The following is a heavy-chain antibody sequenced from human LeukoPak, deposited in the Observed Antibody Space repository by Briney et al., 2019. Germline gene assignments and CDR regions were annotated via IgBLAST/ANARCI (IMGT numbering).Heavy chain of an antibody. Sequence: GGSLRLSCAASGFTFDDYGMSWVRPAPGKGLEWVSGINWNGGSTGYADSVKGRFTISRDNAKKSLYLQMNSLRAEDTALYHCARARSSSWYDWFDPWGQGTLVTVSS. CDR3: ARARSSSWYDWFDP. V-gene: IGHV3-20*01. CDR2: INWNGGST. CDR1: GFTFDDYG. J-gene: IGHJ5*02. D-gene: IGHD6-13*01.